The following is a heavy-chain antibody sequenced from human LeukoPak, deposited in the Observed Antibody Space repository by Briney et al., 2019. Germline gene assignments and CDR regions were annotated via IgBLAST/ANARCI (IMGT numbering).Heavy chain of an antibody. CDR3: ARDYYDSSGYYFDY. D-gene: IGHD3-22*01. V-gene: IGHV3-11*01. CDR2: ISSSGSTI. CDR1: GFTFSDYC. J-gene: IGHJ4*02. Sequence: NSGGSLRLSCAASGFTFSDYCMSWIRQAPGKGLEWVSYISSSGSTIYYADSVKGRFTISRDNAKNSLYLQMNSLRAEDTAVYYCARDYYDSSGYYFDYWGQGTLVTVSS.